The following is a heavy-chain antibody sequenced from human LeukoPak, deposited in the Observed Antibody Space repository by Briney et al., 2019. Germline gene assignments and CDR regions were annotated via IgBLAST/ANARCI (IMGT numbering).Heavy chain of an antibody. J-gene: IGHJ6*03. CDR1: GVSASSDSAA. CDR3: ARGPQVVSSFYIDV. CDR2: TYYRSKWYN. D-gene: IGHD2-15*01. Sequence: QTPSLTCVMSGVSASSDSAASNWIRPSPSRSLEWRGRTYYRSKWYNDYALSVNSRITINPDTSKNQFSLQLNSVTPEDTAVYYCARGPQVVSSFYIDVGDKGRSLTVSS. V-gene: IGHV6-1*01.